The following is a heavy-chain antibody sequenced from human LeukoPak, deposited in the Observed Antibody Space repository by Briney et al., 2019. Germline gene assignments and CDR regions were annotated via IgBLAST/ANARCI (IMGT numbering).Heavy chain of an antibody. CDR3: ARGRPSRFDP. J-gene: IGHJ5*02. V-gene: IGHV3-66*01. Sequence: GGSLRLSCAASGFTVSNNYMSWVRQAPGKGLAWVSIFYSGGTTYYADSVMGRFTISRDISKNTLNLQMNSLRAEDTGVYYCARGRPSRFDPRGQGTLVTVSP. CDR1: GFTVSNNY. CDR2: FYSGGTT.